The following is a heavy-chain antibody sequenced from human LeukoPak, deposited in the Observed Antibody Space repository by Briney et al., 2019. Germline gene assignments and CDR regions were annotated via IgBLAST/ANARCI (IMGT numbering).Heavy chain of an antibody. J-gene: IGHJ5*02. CDR2: IYYSGST. CDR1: GGSISSYY. V-gene: IGHV4-59*01. Sequence: SETLSLTCTVSGGSISSYYWSWIRQPPGKGLEWIGYIYYSGSTNYNPSLKSRVTISVDTSKNKFSLKLSSVTTADTAVYYCARSGGLRYFDWFNWFDPWGQGTLVTVSS. D-gene: IGHD3-9*01. CDR3: ARSGGLRYFDWFNWFDP.